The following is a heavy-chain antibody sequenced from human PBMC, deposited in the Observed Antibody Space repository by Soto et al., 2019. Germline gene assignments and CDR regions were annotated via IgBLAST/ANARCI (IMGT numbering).Heavy chain of an antibody. J-gene: IGHJ4*02. CDR3: ATSDNKYCLGGRCYPYYIDY. CDR1: GTNFRSFW. CDR2: VNNDGGES. V-gene: IGHV3-7*01. Sequence: LRLSCAASGTNFRSFWMSWVRQAPGTGLEWVANVNNDGGESSYVDSGMNRFTIARNNAENSLELQMLSLIADDAATYYCATSDNKYCLGGRCYPYYIDYWGQGVLVTVSS. D-gene: IGHD2-15*01.